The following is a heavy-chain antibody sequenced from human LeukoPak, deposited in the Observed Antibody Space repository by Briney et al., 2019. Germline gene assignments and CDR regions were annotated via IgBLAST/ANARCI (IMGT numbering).Heavy chain of an antibody. D-gene: IGHD2/OR15-2a*01. CDR3: ARDSNNYFDY. Sequence: PSETLSLTCTVSGGSISSYYWSWIRQPPGKGLEWIGYIYYSGSTNYNPSLESRVTISVDTSKNQFSPKLSSVTAADTAVYYCARDSNNYFDYWGQGTLVTVSS. V-gene: IGHV4-59*01. CDR1: GGSISSYY. CDR2: IYYSGST. J-gene: IGHJ4*02.